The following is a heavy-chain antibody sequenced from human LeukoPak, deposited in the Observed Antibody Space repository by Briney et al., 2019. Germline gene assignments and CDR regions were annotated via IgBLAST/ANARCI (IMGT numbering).Heavy chain of an antibody. CDR1: GYTFTSYD. Sequence: ASVKVSCKASGYTFTSYDINWVRQATGQGLEWMGWMNPNSGNTGYAQKFQGRVTMTRNTSISTAYMELSSLRSEDTAVYYCAIATYYDILTGYLDAFDIWGQGTMVTVSS. V-gene: IGHV1-8*01. CDR2: MNPNSGNT. J-gene: IGHJ3*02. CDR3: AIATYYDILTGYLDAFDI. D-gene: IGHD3-9*01.